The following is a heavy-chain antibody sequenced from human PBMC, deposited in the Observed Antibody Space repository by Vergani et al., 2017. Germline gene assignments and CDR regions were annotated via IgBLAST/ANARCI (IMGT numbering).Heavy chain of an antibody. CDR3: ARDQGSGTNRHHYGLDV. J-gene: IGHJ6*02. V-gene: IGHV3-21*06. Sequence: EEHLVESGGGLVKPGGSLRLSCVASGFTFGSYSVNWVRQAPGRGLEWVSSISSSGNYVYYAASVKGRFSISRDNAKNLLSLQMNSLRADDTAVYYCARDQGSGTNRHHYGLDVWGQGTTVTVSS. D-gene: IGHD3-10*01. CDR2: ISSSGNYV. CDR1: GFTFGSYS.